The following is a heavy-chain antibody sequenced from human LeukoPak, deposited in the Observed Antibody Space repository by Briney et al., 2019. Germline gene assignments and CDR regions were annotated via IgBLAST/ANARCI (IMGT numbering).Heavy chain of an antibody. CDR1: GITLSNYG. D-gene: IGHD6-13*01. Sequence: GGSLRLSCAVSGITLSNYGMSWVRQAPGKGLEWVANIKQDGSEKYYVDSVKGRFTISRDNAKNSLYLQMNSLRAEDTAVYYCAREYSSSWSHYYGMDVWGQGTTVTVSS. CDR2: IKQDGSEK. CDR3: AREYSSSWSHYYGMDV. J-gene: IGHJ6*02. V-gene: IGHV3-7*01.